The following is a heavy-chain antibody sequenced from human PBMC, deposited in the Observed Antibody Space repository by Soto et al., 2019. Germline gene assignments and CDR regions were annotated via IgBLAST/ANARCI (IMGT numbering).Heavy chain of an antibody. V-gene: IGHV4-59*11. D-gene: IGHD2-2*03. J-gene: IGHJ4*02. CDR1: VDSIKTHY. CDR3: ASGWMAAFDN. Sequence: PSETLSLTCNVTVDSIKTHYWSWIRQAPGKGLEWIGYIYYSGSTLYNPSLKRRVTISADTAKNQFSLRLTSLTAADTAVYYCASGWMAAFDNWGQGTLVTVSS. CDR2: IYYSGST.